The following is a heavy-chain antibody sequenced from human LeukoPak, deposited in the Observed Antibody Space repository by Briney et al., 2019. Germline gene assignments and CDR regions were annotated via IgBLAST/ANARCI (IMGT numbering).Heavy chain of an antibody. D-gene: IGHD3-3*01. V-gene: IGHV3-48*02. Sequence: GGSLRLSCAASGFTFTTYNMNWVRQAPGKALEWVSYISTTSSNIYYADSVEGRFTISRDNAKNLLYLQMDSLRDEDTAVYYCSRDGGFWSAYPLDYWGQGTLVTVSA. CDR3: SRDGGFWSAYPLDY. J-gene: IGHJ4*02. CDR1: GFTFTTYN. CDR2: ISTTSSNI.